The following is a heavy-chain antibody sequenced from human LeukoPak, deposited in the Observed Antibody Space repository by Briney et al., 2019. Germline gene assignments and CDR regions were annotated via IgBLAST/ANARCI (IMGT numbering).Heavy chain of an antibody. V-gene: IGHV1-3*01. CDR2: INAGNGNT. D-gene: IGHD3-10*01. CDR1: RYTFTSYA. CDR3: ARDGSYYYGSGSRRTLDI. J-gene: IGHJ3*02. Sequence: ASVKVSCKASRYTFTSYAMHWVRQAPGQRLEWMGWINAGNGNTKYSQKFQGRVTITRDTSASTAYMELSSLRSEDTAVYYCARDGSYYYGSGSRRTLDIWGQGTMVTVSS.